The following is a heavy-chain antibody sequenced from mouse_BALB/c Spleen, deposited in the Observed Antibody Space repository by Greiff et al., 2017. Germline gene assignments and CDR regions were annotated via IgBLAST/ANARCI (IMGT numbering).Heavy chain of an antibody. CDR3: ARGDYGRQFDY. J-gene: IGHJ2*01. Sequence: EVKLMESGPGLVKPSQSLSLTCTVTGYSITSDYAWNWIRQFPGNKLEWMGYISYSGSTSYNPSLKSRISITRDTSKNQFFLQLNSVTTEDTATYYCARGDYGRQFDYWGQGTTLTVSS. CDR2: ISYSGST. V-gene: IGHV3-2*02. D-gene: IGHD1-1*01. CDR1: GYSITSDYA.